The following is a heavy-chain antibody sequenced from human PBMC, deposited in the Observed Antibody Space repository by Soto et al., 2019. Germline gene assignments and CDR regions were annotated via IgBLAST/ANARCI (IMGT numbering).Heavy chain of an antibody. D-gene: IGHD2-2*01. V-gene: IGHV1-18*01. Sequence: QVQLVQSGAEVKKPGASVKVSCKASGYTFASYAISWMRQAPGQGLEWMGWISAYNGNTNYAQKRQSRFTMTTDTSTSTAHMELRSLSSDDTAVYYFARDPPPPAYWGQGTLVTVSS. CDR2: ISAYNGNT. J-gene: IGHJ4*02. CDR3: ARDPPPPAY. CDR1: GYTFASYA.